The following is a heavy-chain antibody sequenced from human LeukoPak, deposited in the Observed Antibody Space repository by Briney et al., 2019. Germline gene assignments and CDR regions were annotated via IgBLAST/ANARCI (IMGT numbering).Heavy chain of an antibody. D-gene: IGHD6-19*01. Sequence: GASVKVSCKASGGTFSNYAISWVRRAPGQGLEWMGIINPSGGSTSYAQKFQGRVTMTRDMSTRTVYMELSSLRSEDTAVYYCASYLSGWPMKYWGQGTLVTVSS. V-gene: IGHV1-46*01. CDR1: GGTFSNYA. CDR2: INPSGGST. J-gene: IGHJ4*02. CDR3: ASYLSGWPMKY.